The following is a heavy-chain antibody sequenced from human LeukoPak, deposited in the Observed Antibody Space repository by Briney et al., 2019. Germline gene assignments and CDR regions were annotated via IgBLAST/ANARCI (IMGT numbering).Heavy chain of an antibody. CDR1: GYTFTKYA. V-gene: IGHV1-3*01. Sequence: ASVKVSCKASGYTFTKYAMHWVRQAPGQRLEWMGWINVGNGETKYSQKFQGRVTITWDTSASTVHMELIILRSEDTAVYYCASSFRGWFDPWGQGTLVTVSS. J-gene: IGHJ5*02. CDR2: INVGNGET. D-gene: IGHD3-16*02. CDR3: ASSFRGWFDP.